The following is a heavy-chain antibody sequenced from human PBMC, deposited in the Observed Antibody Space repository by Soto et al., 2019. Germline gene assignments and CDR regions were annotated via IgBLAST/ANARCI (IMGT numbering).Heavy chain of an antibody. Sequence: GASVKVSCKASGGTFSSYTISWVRQAPGQGLEWMGRIIPILGIANYAQKFQGRVTITADKSTSTAYMELSSLRSEDTAVYYCARTFNYDSSGYYRSPYYYYGMDVWGQGTTVTVSS. D-gene: IGHD3-22*01. CDR3: ARTFNYDSSGYYRSPYYYYGMDV. CDR2: IIPILGIA. J-gene: IGHJ6*02. V-gene: IGHV1-69*02. CDR1: GGTFSSYT.